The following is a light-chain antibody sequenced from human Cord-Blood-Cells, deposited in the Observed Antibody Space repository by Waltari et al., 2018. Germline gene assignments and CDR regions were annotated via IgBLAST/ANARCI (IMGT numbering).Light chain of an antibody. J-gene: IGLJ2*01. CDR1: SSDVGGYNY. V-gene: IGLV2-14*01. CDR2: EVS. CDR3: SSYTSSSTVV. Sequence: QSALTQPASVSGSPGQSITISCTGTSSDVGGYNYVSWYQQHPGKAPNLMIYEVSNRPSGVSNRFSGSKSGNTASLTISGLQAEYEADYYCSSYTSSSTVVFGGGTKLTVL.